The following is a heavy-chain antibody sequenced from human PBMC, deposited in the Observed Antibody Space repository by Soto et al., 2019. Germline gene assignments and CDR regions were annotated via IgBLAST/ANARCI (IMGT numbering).Heavy chain of an antibody. CDR3: ARLPNAYSYYGMDV. V-gene: IGHV4-59*01. J-gene: IGHJ6*02. CDR2: IYYSGST. Sequence: QVQLQESGPGLVKPSETLSLTCTVSGGSISSYYWSWIRQPPGKGLEWIGYIYYSGSTNYNPSLKSPVTXXVXTXXNQFSRKLSSVTAADTAVYYCARLPNAYSYYGMDVWGQGTTVPVSS. CDR1: GGSISSYY.